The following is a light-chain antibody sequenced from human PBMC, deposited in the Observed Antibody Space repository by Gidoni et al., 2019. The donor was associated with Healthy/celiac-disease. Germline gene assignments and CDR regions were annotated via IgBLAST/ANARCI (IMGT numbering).Light chain of an antibody. V-gene: IGKV3-20*01. CDR1: QSVSSSY. J-gene: IGKJ1*01. CDR3: QQYGSSPET. Sequence: VLTHSAGTLSLSPGERATLSCRASQSVSSSYLAWYQQKPGQAPRLLIYGASSRATGIPDRFSGSGSGTDFTLTISRLEPEDFAVYYCQQYGSSPETFGQGTKVEIK. CDR2: GAS.